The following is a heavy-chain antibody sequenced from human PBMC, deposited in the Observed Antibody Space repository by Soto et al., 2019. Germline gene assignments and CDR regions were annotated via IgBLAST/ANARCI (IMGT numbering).Heavy chain of an antibody. CDR2: IIPIFGTS. Sequence: QVQLVQSGAEVKKPGSSVKVSCKASGGTFGSHAITWVRQAPGQGLEWMGGIIPIFGTSNYAQSFQGRFTIAADEVTRTAYMELRSLRSEDTAVYYCARGLSWGRGWAYFDYWGQGTLVTVS. J-gene: IGHJ4*02. CDR1: GGTFGSHA. D-gene: IGHD6-19*01. V-gene: IGHV1-69*01. CDR3: ARGLSWGRGWAYFDY.